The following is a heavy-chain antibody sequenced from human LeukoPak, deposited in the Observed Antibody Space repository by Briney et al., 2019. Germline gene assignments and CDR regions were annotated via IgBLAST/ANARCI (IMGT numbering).Heavy chain of an antibody. CDR3: ATGLRWQLRLAEYFQH. CDR2: ISWNSNSI. CDR1: GFTFDDYA. J-gene: IGHJ1*01. Sequence: GGSLRLSCAASGFTFDDYAMHWVRQAPGKGLEWVSGISWNSNSIGYADSVKGGFTISRDNAKNSLYLQMNSLRAEDTALYYCATGLRWQLRLAEYFQHWGQGTLVTVSS. V-gene: IGHV3-9*01. D-gene: IGHD4-23*01.